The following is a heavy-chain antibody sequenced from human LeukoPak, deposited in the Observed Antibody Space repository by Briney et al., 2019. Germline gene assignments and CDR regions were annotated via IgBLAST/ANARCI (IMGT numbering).Heavy chain of an antibody. D-gene: IGHD4/OR15-4a*01. V-gene: IGHV4-4*02. CDR1: GGSISSSNW. CDR3: ARRAGAYSHPYDY. J-gene: IGHJ4*02. CDR2: IYHSGST. Sequence: SSGTLSLTCAVSGGSISSSNWWSWVRQPPGKGLEWIGEIYHSGSTNYNPSLKSRVTISVDKSKNQFSLKLSSVTAEDTAVYYCARRAGAYSHPYDYWGQGTLVTVSS.